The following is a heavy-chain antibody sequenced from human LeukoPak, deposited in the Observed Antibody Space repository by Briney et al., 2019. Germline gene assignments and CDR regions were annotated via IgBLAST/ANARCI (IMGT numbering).Heavy chain of an antibody. CDR3: ARGEYCSRTSCYRWPYDY. Sequence: SETLSLTCTVSGGSISSYYWSWIRQPPGKGLEWIGYIYYSGSTNYNPSLKSRGTISVDTSKNQFSLKLSSVTAADTAVYYCARGEYCSRTSCYRWPYDYWGQGTLVTVSS. D-gene: IGHD2-2*01. CDR1: GGSISSYY. V-gene: IGHV4-59*01. CDR2: IYYSGST. J-gene: IGHJ4*02.